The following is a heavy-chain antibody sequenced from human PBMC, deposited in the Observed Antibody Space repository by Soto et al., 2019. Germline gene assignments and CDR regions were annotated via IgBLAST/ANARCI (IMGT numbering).Heavy chain of an antibody. CDR2: MNSNSGGT. CDR3: ARGAGSSWFDY. Sequence: QVQLVQSGAEVKDPGASVKVSCKASGYIFTGNYMHWVRQAPGQGLEWMGWMNSNSGGTKYARKFEDRVTMTRDTSISTAYMELSRLMYDDTAMYYCARGAGSSWFDYWGQGALVTVSS. CDR1: GYIFTGNY. V-gene: IGHV1-2*02. J-gene: IGHJ4*02. D-gene: IGHD6-13*01.